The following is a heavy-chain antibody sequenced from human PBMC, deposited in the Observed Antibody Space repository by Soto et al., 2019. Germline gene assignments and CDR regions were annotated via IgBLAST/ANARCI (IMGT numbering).Heavy chain of an antibody. D-gene: IGHD3-3*01. J-gene: IGHJ4*02. Sequence: NPSETLSLTCTVSGDSISSYYWSWIRQPPGKGLEWIGYIYYSGSTNYNPSLKSRVTISVDTSKNQFSLKLSSVTAADTAVYYCVFSYYDFWSGYILYWCPGIRVTVSS. CDR1: GDSISSYY. CDR2: IYYSGST. CDR3: VFSYYDFWSGYILY. V-gene: IGHV4-59*13.